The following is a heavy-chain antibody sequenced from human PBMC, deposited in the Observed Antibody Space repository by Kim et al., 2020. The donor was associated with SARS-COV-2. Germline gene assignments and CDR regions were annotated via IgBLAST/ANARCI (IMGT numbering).Heavy chain of an antibody. J-gene: IGHJ6*02. D-gene: IGHD2-15*01. V-gene: IGHV1-18*01. CDR1: GYTFTSYG. CDR2: ISAYNGNT. Sequence: ASVKVSCKASGYTFTSYGISWVRQAPGQGLEWMGWISAYNGNTNYAQKLQGRVTMTTDTSTSTAYMELRSLRSDDTAVYYCAREDCSGGSCRSDYYYGMDVWGQGTTVTVSS. CDR3: AREDCSGGSCRSDYYYGMDV.